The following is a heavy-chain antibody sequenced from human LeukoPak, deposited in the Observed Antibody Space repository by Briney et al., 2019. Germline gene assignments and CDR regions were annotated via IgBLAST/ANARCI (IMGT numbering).Heavy chain of an antibody. V-gene: IGHV4-39*01. CDR2: IYYSGST. CDR1: GGSISSSSYY. J-gene: IGHJ4*02. Sequence: SETLSLTCTVSGGSISSSSYYWGWIRQPPGKGLEWIGSIYYSGSTYYNPSLKSRVTISVDTSKNQFSLKLSSVTAADTAVYCCARHPNYYGSGSSTPLPFDYWGQGTLVTVSS. D-gene: IGHD3-10*01. CDR3: ARHPNYYGSGSSTPLPFDY.